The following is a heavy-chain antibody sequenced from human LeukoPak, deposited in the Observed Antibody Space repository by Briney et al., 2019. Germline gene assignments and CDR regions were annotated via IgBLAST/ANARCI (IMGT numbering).Heavy chain of an antibody. V-gene: IGHV3-21*01. Sequence: GGSLRLSCAASGFTFSSYSMNWVRQAPGRGLEWVSSISSSSSYIYYAGSVKGRFTISRDNAKNSLYLQMNSLRAEDTAVYYCAREYRFDYWGQGTLVTVSS. J-gene: IGHJ4*02. CDR3: AREYRFDY. D-gene: IGHD5-18*01. CDR1: GFTFSSYS. CDR2: ISSSSSYI.